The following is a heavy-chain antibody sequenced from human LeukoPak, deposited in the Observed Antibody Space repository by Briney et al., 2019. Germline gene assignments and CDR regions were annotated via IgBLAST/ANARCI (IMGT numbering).Heavy chain of an antibody. V-gene: IGHV4-39*01. J-gene: IGHJ5*02. CDR2: IYYSGST. D-gene: IGHD2/OR15-2a*01. CDR3: ASCPRTPRIPPRDWFDP. CDR1: GGSISSSSYY. Sequence: SETLSLTCTVSGGSISSSSYYWGWIRQPPGKGLEWIGSIYYSGSTYYNPSLKSRATISVDTSKNQFSLKLSSVTAADTAVYYCASCPRTPRIPPRDWFDPWGQGTLVTVSS.